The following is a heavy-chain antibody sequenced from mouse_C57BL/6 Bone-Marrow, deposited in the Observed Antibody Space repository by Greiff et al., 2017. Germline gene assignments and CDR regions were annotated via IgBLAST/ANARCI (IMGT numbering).Heavy chain of an antibody. V-gene: IGHV1-50*01. Sequence: QVQLQQPGAELVKPGASVKLSCKASGYTFTSYWMQWVKQRPGQGLEWIGEIDPSDSYTNYNQKFKVKATLTVDTSSSTAYMQLSSLTSEDSAVYYCARMGWSFDYWGQGTTLTVSS. D-gene: IGHD2-3*01. J-gene: IGHJ2*01. CDR3: ARMGWSFDY. CDR2: IDPSDSYT. CDR1: GYTFTSYW.